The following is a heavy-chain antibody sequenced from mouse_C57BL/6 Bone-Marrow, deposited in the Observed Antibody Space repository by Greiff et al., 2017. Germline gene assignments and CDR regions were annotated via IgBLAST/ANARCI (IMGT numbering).Heavy chain of an antibody. CDR3: SRQVTTVLATKYFDV. V-gene: IGHV5-9*01. CDR1: GFTFSSYT. Sequence: EVKLVESGGGLVKPGGSLKLSCAASGFTFSSYTMSWVRQTPEKRLQWVAAISGGGGYTYYPDSVQGRFTISRDNDKNFLYLQKSSLRSEDTALYYCSRQVTTVLATKYFDVWGTGTTVTVSS. CDR2: ISGGGGYT. J-gene: IGHJ1*03. D-gene: IGHD1-1*01.